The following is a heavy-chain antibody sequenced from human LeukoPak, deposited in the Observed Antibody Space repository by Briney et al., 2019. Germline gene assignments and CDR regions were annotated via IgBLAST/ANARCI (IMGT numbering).Heavy chain of an antibody. V-gene: IGHV3-9*01. J-gene: IGHJ4*02. CDR3: AKGQFFDY. CDR2: ISWNSGSI. CDR1: GFTFDDYA. D-gene: IGHD5-24*01. Sequence: PGGSLRLSCAASGFTFDDYAMHWVRQAPGKGLEWVSGISWNSGSIGYADSVKGRFTISRDNAKNSLYLQMNSLRAEDTALYYCAKGQFFDYWGRGTLVTVSS.